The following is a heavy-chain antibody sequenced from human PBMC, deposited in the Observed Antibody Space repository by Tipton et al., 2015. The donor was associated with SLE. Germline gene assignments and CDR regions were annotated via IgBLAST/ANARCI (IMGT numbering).Heavy chain of an antibody. D-gene: IGHD2-15*01. CDR2: IIPIFGTA. J-gene: IGHJ3*02. Sequence: QLVQSGAEVKKPGASVKVSCKASGYSFTSYGFSWVRQAPGQGLEWMGGIIPIFGTANYAQKLQGRVTMTTDTSTSTAYLELRSLRSDATAVYYGATGGQHDSDAFDIWGQGTKVTVSS. CDR1: GYSFTSYG. CDR3: ATGGQHDSDAFDI. V-gene: IGHV1-18*01.